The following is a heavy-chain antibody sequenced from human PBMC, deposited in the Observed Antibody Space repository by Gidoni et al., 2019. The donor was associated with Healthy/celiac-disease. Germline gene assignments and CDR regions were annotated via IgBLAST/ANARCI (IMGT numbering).Heavy chain of an antibody. CDR2: ISGSGGST. CDR3: AKGFAATKPRVIATVPYYFDY. CDR1: GFTSTSYA. D-gene: IGHD2-21*01. V-gene: IGHV3-23*01. J-gene: IGHJ4*02. Sequence: EVQLLESGAGLVQPGGALRLSCAASGFTSTSYAMSWVRQAPGKGLEWVSAISGSGGSTYYADSVKGRFTISRDNSKNTLYLQMNSLRAEDTAVYYCAKGFAATKPRVIATVPYYFDYWGQGTLVTVSS.